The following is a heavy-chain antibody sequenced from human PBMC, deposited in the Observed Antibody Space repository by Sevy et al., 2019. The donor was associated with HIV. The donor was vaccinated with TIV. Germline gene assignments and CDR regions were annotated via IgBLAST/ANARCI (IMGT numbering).Heavy chain of an antibody. J-gene: IGHJ5*01. CDR2: MHYGGNT. V-gene: IGHV4-39*02. D-gene: IGHD3-16*01. Sequence: SETLSLTCTASGGSLISPTFYWGWVRQPPVERLEWIAAMHYGGNTYCNPSLKGRVAMSVDTSKNQFSLNSTSVTAADAAVYHCVRDHHLRGRHWFDSWGQGALVTVSS. CDR1: GGSLISPTFY. CDR3: VRDHHLRGRHWFDS.